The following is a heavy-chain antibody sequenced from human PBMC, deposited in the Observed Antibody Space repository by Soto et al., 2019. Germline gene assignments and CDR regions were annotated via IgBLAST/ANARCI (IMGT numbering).Heavy chain of an antibody. CDR2: IYYRGTT. V-gene: IGHV4-4*02. CDR1: GFTFSNAW. CDR3: ASNEEYYFDY. J-gene: IGHJ4*02. Sequence: SGGSLGLSCAASGFTFSNAWMNWVRQAPGKGLEWIGSIYYRGTTYYNPSLKSRVTISVDKSKNQFSLEVRSVTASDTAVYYCASNEEYYFDYWGQGTLVTGSS.